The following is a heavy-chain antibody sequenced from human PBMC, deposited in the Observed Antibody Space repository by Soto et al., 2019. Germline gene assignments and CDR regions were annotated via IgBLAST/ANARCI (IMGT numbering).Heavy chain of an antibody. V-gene: IGHV3-23*01. J-gene: IGHJ4*02. CDR2: ISGSGGST. CDR3: AKDREGYDYVWGSYQIDY. D-gene: IGHD3-16*02. Sequence: EVQLLESGGGLVQPGGSLRLSCAASGFTFSSYAMSWVRQAPGKGLEWVSAISGSGGSTYYADSVKGRFTISRDNSKNTLYLQMNILRAEDTAVYYCAKDREGYDYVWGSYQIDYWGQGTLVTVSS. CDR1: GFTFSSYA.